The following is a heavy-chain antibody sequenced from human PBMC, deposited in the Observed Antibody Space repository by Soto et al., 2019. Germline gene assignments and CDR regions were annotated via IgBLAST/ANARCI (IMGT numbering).Heavy chain of an antibody. CDR2: ISSSSSTI. Sequence: EVQLVESGGGLVQPGGSLRLSCAASGFTFSSYSMNWVRQAPGKGLEGVSYISSSSSTIYYADSVKGRFTISRDNAKNSLYLQMNSLRDEDTAVYYCARPSLSYDFWSGYYMGGAFDIWGQGTMVTVSS. V-gene: IGHV3-48*02. J-gene: IGHJ3*02. CDR3: ARPSLSYDFWSGYYMGGAFDI. CDR1: GFTFSSYS. D-gene: IGHD3-3*01.